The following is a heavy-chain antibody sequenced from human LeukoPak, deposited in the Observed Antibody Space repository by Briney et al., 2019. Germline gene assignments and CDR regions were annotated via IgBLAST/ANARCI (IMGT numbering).Heavy chain of an antibody. CDR2: IKQDGSEK. CDR3: TRSDSA. CDR1: GFTFSNEW. D-gene: IGHD2-21*01. J-gene: IGHJ5*02. V-gene: IGHV3-7*01. Sequence: GGSLRLSCVASGFTFSNEWMNWVRQAPGKGLERVANIKQDGSEKYYADSVKGRFTISRDNAKNSLFLQMNSLRADDTAVYYCTRSDSAWGQGTLVTVSS.